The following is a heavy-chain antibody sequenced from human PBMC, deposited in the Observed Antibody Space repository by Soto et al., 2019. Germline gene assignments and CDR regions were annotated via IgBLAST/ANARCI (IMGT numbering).Heavy chain of an antibody. Sequence: SETLSLTCTVSGGSISSYYWSWIRQPPGKGLEWIGYISYSGSTNYNPSLKSRVTISVDTSKNQFSLKLSSVTAADTAVYYCARAYSSSWYQNFLDCWGQGTLGT. CDR3: ARAYSSSWYQNFLDC. CDR1: GGSISSYY. D-gene: IGHD6-13*01. V-gene: IGHV4-59*01. CDR2: ISYSGST. J-gene: IGHJ4*02.